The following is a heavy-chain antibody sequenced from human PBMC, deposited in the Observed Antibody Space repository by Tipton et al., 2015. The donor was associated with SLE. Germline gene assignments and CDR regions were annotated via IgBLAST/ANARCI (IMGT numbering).Heavy chain of an antibody. J-gene: IGHJ4*02. CDR2: IYYSGST. CDR1: GGSISSHY. Sequence: TLSLTCTVSGGSISSHYWSWIRQPPGKGLEWIGCIYYSGSTNYNPSLKSRVTISVDTSKNQFSLKLSSVTAADTAVYYCARAQVATRLFDYWGQGTLVTVSS. CDR3: ARAQVATRLFDY. D-gene: IGHD5-12*01. V-gene: IGHV4-59*11.